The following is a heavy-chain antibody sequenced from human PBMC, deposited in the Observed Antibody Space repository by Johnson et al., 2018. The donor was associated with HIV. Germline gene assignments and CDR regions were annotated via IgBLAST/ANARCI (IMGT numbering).Heavy chain of an antibody. J-gene: IGHJ3*02. CDR2: IYSGGST. V-gene: IGHV3-66*01. D-gene: IGHD3/OR15-3a*01. CDR1: GFTVSSNY. Sequence: LVQPGGSLRLSCAASGFTVSSNYMSWVRQAPGKGLEWVSVIYSGGSTYYADSVKGRFTISRDNSKNTLYLQMNSLRAEDTAVYYCARSGDSIGSFWAGGAFDIWGQGTMVTVSS. CDR3: ARSGDSIGSFWAGGAFDI.